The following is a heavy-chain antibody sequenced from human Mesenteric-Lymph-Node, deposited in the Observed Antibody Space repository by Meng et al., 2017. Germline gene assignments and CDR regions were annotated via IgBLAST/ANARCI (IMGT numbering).Heavy chain of an antibody. CDR1: GFTFDTYW. Sequence: GGSLRLSCAVSGFTFDTYWMGWVRQAPGKGLEWVANIKQDGSDTYYVDSVKGRFTISRDNAQNSLYLQMNNLRAEDTTVYYCARGLRASGDDTFGDYWGQGILVTVSS. CDR2: IKQDGSDT. CDR3: ARGLRASGDDTFGDY. J-gene: IGHJ4*02. D-gene: IGHD2-21*02. V-gene: IGHV3-7*01.